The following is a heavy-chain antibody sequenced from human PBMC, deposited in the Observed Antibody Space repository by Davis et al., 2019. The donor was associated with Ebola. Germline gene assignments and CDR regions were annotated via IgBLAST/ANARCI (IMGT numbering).Heavy chain of an antibody. CDR1: GYSFTGYY. J-gene: IGHJ3*02. V-gene: IGHV1-46*01. CDR3: ARSVRGYSHDAIDI. D-gene: IGHD5-18*01. CDR2: INPNDGST. Sequence: ASSVKVSCKASGYSFTGYYIQWVRQAPGQGLEWMGLINPNDGSTSYAQNFLDRVTMTRDTSTRTVYMELNSLRSGDTAVYYCARSVRGYSHDAIDIWGQGTVVSVSS.